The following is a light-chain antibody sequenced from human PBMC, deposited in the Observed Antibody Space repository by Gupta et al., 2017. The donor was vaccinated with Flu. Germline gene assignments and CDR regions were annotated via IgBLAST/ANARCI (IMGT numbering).Light chain of an antibody. V-gene: IGKV3-20*01. CDR2: GAS. CDR3: QQYGCSPWT. CDR1: QSGSGTY. J-gene: IGKJ1*01. Sequence: GSLLLLQGESAITSGRASQSGSGTYLVWHQQKPGQAPSLLIYGASTRDTGIPYRFSGSGSGTDFTLTISRLEPEDFAVYYCQQYGCSPWTFGQGTKVEIK.